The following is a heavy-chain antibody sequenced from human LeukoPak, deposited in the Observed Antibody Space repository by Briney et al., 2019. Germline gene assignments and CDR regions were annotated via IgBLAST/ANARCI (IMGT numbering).Heavy chain of an antibody. D-gene: IGHD2-2*03. V-gene: IGHV3-74*01. J-gene: IGHJ3*01. CDR2: INPDGSNI. Sequence: GGSLRLSCAASGFTFSSYWFDWFRHAPGKGLVWVSHINPDGSNINYADSVKGRFTISRDNAKNTLYLQMNRLRAEDTAVYYCARPPHGYGFDVWGQGAMVTVSS. CDR1: GFTFSSYW. CDR3: ARPPHGYGFDV.